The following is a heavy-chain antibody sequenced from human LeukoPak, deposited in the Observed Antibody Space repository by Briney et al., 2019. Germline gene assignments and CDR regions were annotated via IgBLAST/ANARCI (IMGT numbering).Heavy chain of an antibody. CDR1: GYTFTGYY. CDR2: INPNSGGT. V-gene: IGHV1-2*02. J-gene: IGHJ4*02. CDR3: ARSVTTVTCADY. Sequence: ASVTVSCKASGYTFTGYYMHWVRQPPGQGLEWMGWINPNSGGTNYVQKFQGRVTMTRDTSISTAYMELSRLRSDDTAVYYCARSVTTVTCADYWGQGTLVTVSS. D-gene: IGHD4-11*01.